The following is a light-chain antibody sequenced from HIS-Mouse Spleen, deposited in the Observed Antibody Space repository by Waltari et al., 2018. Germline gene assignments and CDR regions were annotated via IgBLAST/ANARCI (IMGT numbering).Light chain of an antibody. Sequence: SYELTQPPSVSVSPGQTARITCSGDALPKQYAYWYKQNEGQAPVLVIYEDSKRPAGTPERFSGSSSGTMATLTISGAQVEDEADYYCYSTDSSGNHRVFGGGTKLTVL. J-gene: IGLJ2*01. CDR2: EDS. CDR1: ALPKQY. CDR3: YSTDSSGNHRV. V-gene: IGLV3-10*01.